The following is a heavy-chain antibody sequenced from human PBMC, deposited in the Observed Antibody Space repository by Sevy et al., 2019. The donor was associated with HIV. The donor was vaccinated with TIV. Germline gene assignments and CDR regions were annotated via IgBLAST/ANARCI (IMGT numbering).Heavy chain of an antibody. CDR3: TADSKQRGLSALLDY. CDR1: GFTFSNAW. D-gene: IGHD1-1*01. J-gene: IGHJ4*02. Sequence: GGSLRLSCAASGFTFSNAWMSWVRQAPGKGLEWVGCIKSKTDGGTTDYAAPVKGRFTISRADSKNTLYLKMNSLKTEDTAIYYCTADSKQRGLSALLDYWGQGTLVTVSS. CDR2: IKSKTDGGTT. V-gene: IGHV3-15*01.